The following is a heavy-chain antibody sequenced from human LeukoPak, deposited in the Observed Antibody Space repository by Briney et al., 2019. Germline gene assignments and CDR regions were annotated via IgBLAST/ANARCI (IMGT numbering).Heavy chain of an antibody. Sequence: PSETLSLTCTVSGGSISSHYWSWIRQPPGKGLEWIGSISYSGSTTYNPSLKGRVTISVDTSKNQFPLMLSSVSAADTAVYYCARRYCSGGSCYSAFDYWSQGTLVAVSS. J-gene: IGHJ4*02. CDR3: ARRYCSGGSCYSAFDY. D-gene: IGHD2-15*01. V-gene: IGHV4-59*08. CDR2: ISYSGST. CDR1: GGSISSHY.